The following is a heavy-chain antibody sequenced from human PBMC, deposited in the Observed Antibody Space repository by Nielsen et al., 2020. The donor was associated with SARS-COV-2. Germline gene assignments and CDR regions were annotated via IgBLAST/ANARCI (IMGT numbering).Heavy chain of an antibody. J-gene: IGHJ4*02. CDR2: ISWNSGSI. CDR1: GFTFDDYA. D-gene: IGHD2-21*02. V-gene: IGHV3-9*01. Sequence: GGSLRLSCAASGFTFDDYAMHWVRQAPGKGLEWVSGISWNSGSIGYADSVKGRFTISRDNAKNSLYLQMNSLRAEDTALYYCAKDMYGDPRVFDYWGQGTLVTVS. CDR3: AKDMYGDPRVFDY.